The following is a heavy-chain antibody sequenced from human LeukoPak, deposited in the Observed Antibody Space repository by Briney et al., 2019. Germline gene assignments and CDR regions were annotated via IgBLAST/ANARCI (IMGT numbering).Heavy chain of an antibody. D-gene: IGHD4-17*01. Sequence: SETLSLTCTVSGGSISSSGYYWGWIRQPPGKGLEWIGSMYYSGSTYYNPSLKSRVTISVDTSKNQFSLKLSSVTAAGTAVYYCARAVVTTGDAFDIWGQGTMVTVSS. CDR1: GGSISSSGYY. CDR2: MYYSGST. CDR3: ARAVVTTGDAFDI. V-gene: IGHV4-39*07. J-gene: IGHJ3*02.